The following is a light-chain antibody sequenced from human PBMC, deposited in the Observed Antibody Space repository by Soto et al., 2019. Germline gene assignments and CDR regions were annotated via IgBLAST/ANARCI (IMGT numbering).Light chain of an antibody. J-gene: IGLJ1*01. CDR2: LEGRGNY. CDR3: ETWDSNTHV. Sequence: QPVLTQSSSASASLGSSVKLTCTLSSGHSSYIIAWHQQQPGKAPRYLMKLEGRGNYNKGSGVPDRFSGSSSGADRYLTISSLQFEDEADYYCETWDSNTHVFGTGTKLTVL. CDR1: SGHSSYI. V-gene: IGLV4-60*02.